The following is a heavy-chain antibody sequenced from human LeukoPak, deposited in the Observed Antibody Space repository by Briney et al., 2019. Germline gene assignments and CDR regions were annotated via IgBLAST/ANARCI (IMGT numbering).Heavy chain of an antibody. J-gene: IGHJ3*02. Sequence: GESLKISCKGSGYSFTNYWIGWVRQMPGKGLEWMGIIYPGDSDIRYSPSFQGQVTISADKSISTAYLQWSSLRASDTAMYYCARYVPVAFDIWGQGTMVTVSS. D-gene: IGHD3-16*01. CDR2: IYPGDSDI. CDR3: ARYVPVAFDI. CDR1: GYSFTNYW. V-gene: IGHV5-51*01.